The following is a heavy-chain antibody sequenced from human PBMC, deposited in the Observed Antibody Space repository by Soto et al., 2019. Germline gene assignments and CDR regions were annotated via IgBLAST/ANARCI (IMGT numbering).Heavy chain of an antibody. V-gene: IGHV1-69*02. CDR1: GGTFSSYT. CDR3: ARAEYYYDSSGYYYGDC. J-gene: IGHJ4*02. Sequence: GASVKVSCKASGGTFSSYTISWVRQAPGQGLEWMGRIIPILGIANYAQKFQGRVTITADKSTSTAYMELSSLRSEDTAVYYCARAEYYYDSSGYYYGDCWGQGTLVTVSS. CDR2: IIPILGIA. D-gene: IGHD3-22*01.